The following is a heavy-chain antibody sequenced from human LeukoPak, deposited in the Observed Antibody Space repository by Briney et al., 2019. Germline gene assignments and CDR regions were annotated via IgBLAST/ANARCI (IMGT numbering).Heavy chain of an antibody. D-gene: IGHD5-18*01. CDR3: ARGGRYSYASFDY. CDR2: INSDGSST. Sequence: GGSLRLSCAASGFTFSSYWMHWVRQAPGKGLVWVSRINSDGSSTSYADSVKGRLTISRDNAKNTLYLQMNSLRAEDTAVYYCARGGRYSYASFDYWGQGTLVTVSS. CDR1: GFTFSSYW. V-gene: IGHV3-74*01. J-gene: IGHJ4*02.